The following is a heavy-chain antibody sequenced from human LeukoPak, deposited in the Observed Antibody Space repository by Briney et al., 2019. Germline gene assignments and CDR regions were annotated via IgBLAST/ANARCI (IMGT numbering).Heavy chain of an antibody. Sequence: GRSLRLSCAASGFTFDDYAMHWVRQAPGKGLEWVSGISWNSGSIGYADSVKGRFTISRDNAKNSLYLQMNSLRAEDTALYYCAAYCSGGSCYMLDAEYFQHWGQGTLVTVSS. V-gene: IGHV3-9*01. CDR2: ISWNSGSI. CDR1: GFTFDDYA. J-gene: IGHJ1*01. D-gene: IGHD2-15*01. CDR3: AAYCSGGSCYMLDAEYFQH.